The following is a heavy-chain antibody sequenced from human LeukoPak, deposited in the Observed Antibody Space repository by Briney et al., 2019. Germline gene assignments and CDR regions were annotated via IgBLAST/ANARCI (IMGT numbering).Heavy chain of an antibody. Sequence: GGSLRLSCAASGFTFSNYNMNWVRQAPGKGLEWVSCISSSSSYIYYAESVKGRFTISRENAKNSLYLQMNSLRAEDTALYFCARELLTYSNHKLGHYMDVWGKGTTVTVSS. J-gene: IGHJ6*03. CDR1: GFTFSNYN. CDR3: ARELLTYSNHKLGHYMDV. CDR2: ISSSSSYI. V-gene: IGHV3-21*01. D-gene: IGHD4-11*01.